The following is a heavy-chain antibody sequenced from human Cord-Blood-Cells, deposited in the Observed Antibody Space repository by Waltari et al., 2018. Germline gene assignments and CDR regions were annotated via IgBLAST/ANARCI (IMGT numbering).Heavy chain of an antibody. CDR3: ARDGGLNWG. Sequence: EVQMVESGGGLVQPGGSLRLSCAASGFTVSSNYMGWVRQAPGKGLEWVSVIYSGGSTYSEEFVKGRFTISRDNSKNTLYLQMNSLRAEDTAVYYGARDGGLNWGWGQGTLVTVSS. D-gene: IGHD7-27*01. CDR1: GFTVSSNY. J-gene: IGHJ4*02. V-gene: IGHV3-66*01. CDR2: IYSGGST.